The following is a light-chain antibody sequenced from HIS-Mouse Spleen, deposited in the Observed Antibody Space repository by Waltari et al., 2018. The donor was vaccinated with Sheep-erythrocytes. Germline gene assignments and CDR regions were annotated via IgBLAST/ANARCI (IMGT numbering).Light chain of an antibody. Sequence: QSALTQPRSVSGSPGQSVTISCTGTSSDVGGYNYVSWYQQHPGKAPTLMIYDVSKRPSGVPDRFSGSKSGNTASLTISGLQAEDDADYYCCSYAGSYTVVFGGGTKLTVL. V-gene: IGLV2-11*01. J-gene: IGLJ2*01. CDR1: SSDVGGYNY. CDR2: DVS. CDR3: CSYAGSYTVV.